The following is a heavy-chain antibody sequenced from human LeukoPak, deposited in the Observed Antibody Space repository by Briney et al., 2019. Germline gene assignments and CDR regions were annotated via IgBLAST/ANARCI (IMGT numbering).Heavy chain of an antibody. CDR2: IRNDGSEK. Sequence: PGXSLRLSCAASGFAFSIYWMSWVRQPPGKGLEWVANIRNDGSEKYYVDSVKRRLTISRDNGKNSLYLQMNSLRAEDTAVYYCARLGTAEGTLEDYWGQGTLVTVSS. J-gene: IGHJ4*02. D-gene: IGHD6-13*01. CDR1: GFAFSIYW. CDR3: ARLGTAEGTLEDY. V-gene: IGHV3-7*01.